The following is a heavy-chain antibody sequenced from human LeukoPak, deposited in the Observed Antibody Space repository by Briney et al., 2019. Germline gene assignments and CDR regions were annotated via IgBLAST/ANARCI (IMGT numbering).Heavy chain of an antibody. Sequence: GGSLRLSCAASGFTFSNYWMHWVRQAPGKGLVWVSRINSDGINTSYADSVKGRFTISRDNSKNTLYLQMNSLRAEDTAVYYCAKDHYANFDYWGQGTLVTVSS. CDR1: GFTFSNYW. CDR2: INSDGINT. J-gene: IGHJ4*02. D-gene: IGHD4-17*01. CDR3: AKDHYANFDY. V-gene: IGHV3-74*01.